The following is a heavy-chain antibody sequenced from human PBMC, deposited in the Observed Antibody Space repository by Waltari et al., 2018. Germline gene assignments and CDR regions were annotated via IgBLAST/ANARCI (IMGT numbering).Heavy chain of an antibody. V-gene: IGHV3-33*06. CDR2: VWSDGNEK. CDR3: AKEQEAFDI. CDR1: GFTMSSYF. Sequence: QLQLVESGGGVVQPGKSLRLSCAASGFTMSSYFMHWVRQAQGKGLEWVAVVWSDGNEKYYGDSVKGRFTISRDNSKNIVYLQMNSLRAEDTAVYFCAKEQEAFDIWGQGTVVTVS. J-gene: IGHJ3*02.